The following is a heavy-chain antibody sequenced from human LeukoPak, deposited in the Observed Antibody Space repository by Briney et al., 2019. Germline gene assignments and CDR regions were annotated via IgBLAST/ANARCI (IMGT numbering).Heavy chain of an antibody. D-gene: IGHD5-12*01. CDR2: FYSGGSI. CDR3: ARVYGGYDLPGSLANYYFDY. CDR1: GGSFSSYY. Sequence: SETLSLTCTVSGGSFSSYYWSWIRQPAGKGLEWIGRFYSGGSINYNPSLKSRVTMSVDTSKNQFSLKLSSVTAADTAVYYCARVYGGYDLPGSLANYYFDYWGQGTLVTVSS. V-gene: IGHV4-4*07. J-gene: IGHJ4*02.